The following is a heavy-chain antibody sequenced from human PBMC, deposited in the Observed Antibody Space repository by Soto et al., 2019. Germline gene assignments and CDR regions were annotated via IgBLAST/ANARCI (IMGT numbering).Heavy chain of an antibody. CDR3: ARFRGSHYAPDYFDY. Sequence: LCLTSTVCGASIISFGCYWNLFRHHPGKGLEWLGHTHHSGSTYYNPTLESRVIISVDTSNNQFSLKLRSVTAADTAVYYCARFRGSHYAPDYFDYWGQGTLVTVSS. V-gene: IGHV4-31*03. J-gene: IGHJ4*02. CDR2: THHSGST. D-gene: IGHD3-16*01. CDR1: GASIISFGCY.